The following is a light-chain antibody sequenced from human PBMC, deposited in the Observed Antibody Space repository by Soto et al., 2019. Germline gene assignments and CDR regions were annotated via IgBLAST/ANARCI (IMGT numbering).Light chain of an antibody. J-gene: IGKJ5*01. CDR1: QSVISNY. CDR3: QQYGRSPT. CDR2: GAS. V-gene: IGKV3-20*01. Sequence: EIVLTQSPGTLSLSAGERATLSCRASQSVISNYLAWYQQKHGQAPRLLIYGASSRATGIPDRFSGSGSGTDFTITISRLEPGESAVYYCQQYGRSPTFGQGTRLEIK.